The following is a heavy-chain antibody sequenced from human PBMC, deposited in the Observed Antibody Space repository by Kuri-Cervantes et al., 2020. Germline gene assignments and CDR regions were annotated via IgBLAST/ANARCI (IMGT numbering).Heavy chain of an antibody. CDR3: ARGSMGWFGESTRLDY. Sequence: SETLSLTCTVFGGSIWSTTYSWGWIRQPPGKGLEWIGEINHSGSTNYNPSLKSRVTISVDTSKNQFSLKLSSVTAADTAVYYCARGSMGWFGESTRLDYWGQGTLVTVSS. V-gene: IGHV4-39*07. J-gene: IGHJ4*02. D-gene: IGHD3-10*01. CDR2: INHSGST. CDR1: GGSIWSTTYS.